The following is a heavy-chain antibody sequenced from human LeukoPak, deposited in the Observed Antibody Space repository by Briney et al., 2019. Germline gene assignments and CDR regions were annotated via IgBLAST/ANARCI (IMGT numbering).Heavy chain of an antibody. D-gene: IGHD1-26*01. CDR1: GFTFSSYG. CDR2: IWYDGSNK. Sequence: PGGSLRLSCAASGFTFSSYGMHWVRQAPGKGLEWVAVIWYDGSNKYYADSVKGRLTISRDNSKNTLYLQMNSLRAEDTAVYYCARDSGSHRFDYWGQGTLVTVSS. V-gene: IGHV3-33*01. J-gene: IGHJ4*02. CDR3: ARDSGSHRFDY.